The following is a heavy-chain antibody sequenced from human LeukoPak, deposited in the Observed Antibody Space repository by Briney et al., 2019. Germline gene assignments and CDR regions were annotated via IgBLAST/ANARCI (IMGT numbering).Heavy chain of an antibody. CDR2: ISSNGGST. J-gene: IGHJ4*02. CDR3: ARSYSYGFVIFDY. V-gene: IGHV3-64*01. Sequence: PGRSLRLPCAASGFTFSSYAMHWVRQAPGKGLEYVSAISSNGGSTYYANSVKGRFTISRVNSKNTLYLQMGSLRAEDMAVYYCARSYSYGFVIFDYWGQGTLVTVSS. CDR1: GFTFSSYA. D-gene: IGHD5-18*01.